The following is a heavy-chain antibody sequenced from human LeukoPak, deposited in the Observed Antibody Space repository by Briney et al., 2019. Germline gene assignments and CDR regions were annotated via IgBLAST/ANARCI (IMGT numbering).Heavy chain of an antibody. CDR1: GGSISSSSYY. Sequence: SETLSLTCTVSGGSISSSSYYWGWIRQPPGKGLEWIGSSYYSGSTYYNPSLKSRATISVDTSKNQFTLKLSSVTAADTAVYYCARQGDINHVLRYFDWLFSPDYWGQGTLVTVSS. V-gene: IGHV4-39*01. CDR3: ARQGDINHVLRYFDWLFSPDY. CDR2: SYYSGST. D-gene: IGHD3-9*01. J-gene: IGHJ4*02.